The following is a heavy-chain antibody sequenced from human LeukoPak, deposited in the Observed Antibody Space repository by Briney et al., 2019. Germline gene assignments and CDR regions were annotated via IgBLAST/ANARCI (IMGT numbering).Heavy chain of an antibody. CDR2: ISYDGSNK. CDR3: AKGWGTLDY. D-gene: IGHD1-14*01. V-gene: IGHV3-30*18. Sequence: PGRSLRLSCAASGFTFSSYGMHWVRQAPGKWLEWVALISYDGSNKYYADSVKGRFTISRDNSENTLYLQMNTLRAEDTAVYYCAKGWGTLDYWGQGTLVTVSS. CDR1: GFTFSSYG. J-gene: IGHJ4*02.